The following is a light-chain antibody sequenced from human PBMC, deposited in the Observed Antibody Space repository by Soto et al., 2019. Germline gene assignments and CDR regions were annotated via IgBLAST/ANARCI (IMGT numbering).Light chain of an antibody. Sequence: QSVLTQPPSASGSFGQSVTISCTGTSSDVGGYNYVSWYQQHPGKAPKLMIYEVSERPSGVPDRFSGSKSGNTASLTVSELQADDEADYYCSSYSGTNYHYVFXTGTKVTVL. CDR2: EVS. V-gene: IGLV2-8*01. CDR3: SSYSGTNYHYV. CDR1: SSDVGGYNY. J-gene: IGLJ1*01.